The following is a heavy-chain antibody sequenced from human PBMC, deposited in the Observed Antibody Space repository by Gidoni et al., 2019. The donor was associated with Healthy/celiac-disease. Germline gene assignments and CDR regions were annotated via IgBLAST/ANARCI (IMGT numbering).Heavy chain of an antibody. J-gene: IGHJ4*02. CDR1: GCTFSSYA. Sequence: QVQLVQSGAVVTKPGSSLKLSCKASGCTFSSYAISWVRQAPGQGLEWMGGIIAIFGTANYAQKFQGRVTITADESTSTAYMELSSLRSEDTAVYYCARDIIEDDSSGYSDYWGQGTLVTVSS. D-gene: IGHD3-22*01. CDR3: ARDIIEDDSSGYSDY. V-gene: IGHV1-69*01. CDR2: IIAIFGTA.